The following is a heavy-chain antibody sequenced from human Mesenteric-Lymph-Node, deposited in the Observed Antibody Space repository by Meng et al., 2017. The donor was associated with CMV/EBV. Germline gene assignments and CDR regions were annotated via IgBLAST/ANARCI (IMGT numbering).Heavy chain of an antibody. Sequence: GESLKISCTASGFAFNTYWMSWVRQAPGKGLECVANINQDGSAKLYVDSVQGRFTISRDNARKSQFLQMNSLRSEDTAIYYCARVHPGEAFDIWGQGTMVTVSS. V-gene: IGHV3-7*01. J-gene: IGHJ3*02. CDR3: ARVHPGEAFDI. CDR1: GFAFNTYW. CDR2: INQDGSAK. D-gene: IGHD3-16*01.